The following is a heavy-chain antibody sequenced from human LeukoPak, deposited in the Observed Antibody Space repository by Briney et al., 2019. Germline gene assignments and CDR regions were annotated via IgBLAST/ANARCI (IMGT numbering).Heavy chain of an antibody. V-gene: IGHV3-43*01. J-gene: IGHJ2*01. CDR2: ISWDGVST. CDR1: GFTFDDYI. CDR3: AKDAWERDSGGFHTNWFFDV. Sequence: GGSLRLSCAASGFTFDDYIMHWVRQAPGKGLGWVSLISWDGVSTYYADSVKGRFTISRDNSKNSLYLQMNSLRTEDSALYFCAKDAWERDSGGFHTNWFFDVWGRGTLVTVSS. D-gene: IGHD3-22*01.